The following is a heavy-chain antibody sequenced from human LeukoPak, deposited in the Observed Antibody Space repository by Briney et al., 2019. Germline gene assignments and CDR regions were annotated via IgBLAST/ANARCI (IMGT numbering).Heavy chain of an antibody. CDR1: GYTFTGYY. Sequence: ASVKVSCKASGYTFTGYYIHWVRQAPGQGLEWMGWINPNSGGTNYAQKFQGRVTMTRDTSISTAYMELSRLRSDDTAVYYCARDGPYRSGFFDYWGQGTLVTVSS. CDR3: ARDGPYRSGFFDY. CDR2: INPNSGGT. V-gene: IGHV1-2*02. D-gene: IGHD3-10*01. J-gene: IGHJ4*02.